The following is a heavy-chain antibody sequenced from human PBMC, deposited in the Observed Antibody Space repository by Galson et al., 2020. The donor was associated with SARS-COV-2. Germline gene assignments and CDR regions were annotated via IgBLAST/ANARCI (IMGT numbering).Heavy chain of an antibody. CDR3: ARFWGGFDI. Sequence: ASETLSLTCTVSGGSISPYYWSWIRQPPGKGLEWMGNSYYSGSTNNNHSLKSRPTITIDRSKNQFSLKLNSMTAADTAVYYCARFWGGFDIWGQGTMVSVSS. D-gene: IGHD3-16*01. CDR1: GGSISPYY. J-gene: IGHJ3*02. V-gene: IGHV4-59*08. CDR2: SYYSGST.